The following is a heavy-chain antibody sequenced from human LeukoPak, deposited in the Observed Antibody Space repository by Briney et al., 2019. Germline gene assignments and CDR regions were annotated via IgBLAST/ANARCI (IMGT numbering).Heavy chain of an antibody. CDR2: ISGSGGSR. CDR1: GLSFSNYA. Sequence: GGSLRLPCAASGLSFSNYAMSWVRQAPGKGLEWVSGISGSGGSREYADSVKGRYTISRDNAKNSLYLQMNSLRAEDTAVYYCARSVLDDFWSGYPDAFDIWGQGTMVTVSS. V-gene: IGHV3-23*01. CDR3: ARSVLDDFWSGYPDAFDI. J-gene: IGHJ3*02. D-gene: IGHD3-3*01.